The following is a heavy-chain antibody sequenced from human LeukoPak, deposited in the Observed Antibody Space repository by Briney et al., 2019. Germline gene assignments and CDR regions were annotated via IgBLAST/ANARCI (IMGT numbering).Heavy chain of an antibody. D-gene: IGHD4/OR15-4a*01. Sequence: SETLSLTCAVYGGSLSGYYWSWIRQSPGKGLEWIGEINHGGSTNYNPSLKSRATMSVDTSKNHFSLKLNSVTAADTAVYFCARAGRMSMGIEYWGQGTLVTVSS. CDR2: INHGGST. V-gene: IGHV4-34*01. J-gene: IGHJ4*02. CDR1: GGSLSGYY. CDR3: ARAGRMSMGIEY.